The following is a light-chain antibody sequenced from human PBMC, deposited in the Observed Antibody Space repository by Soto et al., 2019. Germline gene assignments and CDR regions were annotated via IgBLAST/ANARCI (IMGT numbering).Light chain of an antibody. CDR3: QSYQSGNVV. CDR1: SGGIASNY. J-gene: IGLJ2*01. Sequence: NFMLTQPHSVSESPGKTVTISCTRSSGGIASNYVQWYQQRPGSAPTPVIYEDNERPSGVPDRFSGSIDSSSNSASLTISGLKTDDEADYYCQSYQSGNVVFGGGTKLTVL. V-gene: IGLV6-57*04. CDR2: EDN.